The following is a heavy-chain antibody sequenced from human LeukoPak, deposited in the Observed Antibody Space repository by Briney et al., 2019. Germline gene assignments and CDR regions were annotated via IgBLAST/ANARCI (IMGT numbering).Heavy chain of an antibody. CDR1: GFTFSSYG. D-gene: IGHD2-21*01. V-gene: IGHV3-30*03. J-gene: IGHJ4*02. CDR3: ATEEMGLLAL. Sequence: GGSLRLSCAASGFTFSSYGMHWVRQAPGKGLEWVAVISYDGSNKYYADSVKGRFTISRDNSKNTLYLQMNSLRAEDTAVYYCATEEMGLLALWGQGTLVTVSS. CDR2: ISYDGSNK.